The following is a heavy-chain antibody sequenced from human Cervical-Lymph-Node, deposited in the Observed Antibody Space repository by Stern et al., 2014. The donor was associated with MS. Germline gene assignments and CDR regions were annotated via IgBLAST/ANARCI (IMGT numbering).Heavy chain of an antibody. CDR2: VRSKANNYAT. CDR3: TRDGDYYDSSGYSYVDY. V-gene: IGHV3-73*02. CDR1: GFAFSGSA. D-gene: IGHD3-22*01. J-gene: IGHJ4*02. Sequence: EVQLVESGGGLVQPGGSLKLSCAASGFAFSGSAMNWVRQGSDKRLEWVGRVRSKANNYATTYSASVKGRFTISRDDSKNTTYLQLNNLKTEDTAVYYCTRDGDYYDSSGYSYVDYWGQGTLVTVSS.